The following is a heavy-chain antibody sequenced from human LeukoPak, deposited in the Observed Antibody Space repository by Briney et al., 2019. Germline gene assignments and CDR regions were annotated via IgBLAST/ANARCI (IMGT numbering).Heavy chain of an antibody. V-gene: IGHV3-23*01. D-gene: IGHD6-6*01. CDR2: ISSVGDTT. J-gene: IGHJ4*02. CDR1: GGTFSKFS. CDR3: AKDNALASRPVFDK. Sequence: PGGTLRLSCVASGGTFSKFSMSWVRQAPGKGLEWVSTISSVGDTTYNPDAVKRRFTTSRDNSKNTHYLHMYRLGAEDTAIYCCAKDNALASRPVFDKWGQGTLVTVSS.